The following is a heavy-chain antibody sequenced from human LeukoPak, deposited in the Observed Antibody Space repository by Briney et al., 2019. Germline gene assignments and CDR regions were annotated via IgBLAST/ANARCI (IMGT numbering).Heavy chain of an antibody. CDR2: ISGSGSTT. D-gene: IGHD5/OR15-5a*01. J-gene: IGHJ4*02. Sequence: GGSLRLSCAASGFALSAYAMSWVRQAPGKGLEWVSAISGSGSTTYYADSVKGRFTISRDNSKNTLYLQVNSPRAEDTAVYYCARRSLRLAPDFDFWGQGSLVTGSS. CDR3: ARRSLRLAPDFDF. V-gene: IGHV3-23*01. CDR1: GFALSAYA.